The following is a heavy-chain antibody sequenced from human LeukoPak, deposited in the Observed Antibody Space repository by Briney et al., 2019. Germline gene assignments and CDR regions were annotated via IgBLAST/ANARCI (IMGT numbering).Heavy chain of an antibody. CDR2: IDPNSGGT. CDR1: GYTFTAHY. D-gene: IGHD3-10*01. J-gene: IGHJ2*01. CDR3: ARGRGTTMVRGVITNYFDL. V-gene: IGHV1-2*02. Sequence: ASVKVSCEASGYTFTAHYIHWVRQAPGQGLEWMGWIDPNSGGTNYAQRFLGSVTMTGDTSINTAFMEVRRLRSDDTAIYYCARGRGTTMVRGVITNYFDLWGRGSLVTVSS.